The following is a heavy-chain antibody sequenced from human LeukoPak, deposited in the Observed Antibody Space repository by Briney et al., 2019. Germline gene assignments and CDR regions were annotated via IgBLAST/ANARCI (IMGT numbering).Heavy chain of an antibody. Sequence: PGGSLRLSCAASGFTFSSYGMHWVRQAPGKGLEWVAFIRFDGSDKYYADSVKGRFTISRDNSKNTLYLQMNSLRAEDTAVYYCANATGYLLWGQGTLVIVSS. CDR3: ANATGYLL. J-gene: IGHJ4*02. V-gene: IGHV3-30*02. CDR2: IRFDGSDK. CDR1: GFTFSSYG. D-gene: IGHD1-14*01.